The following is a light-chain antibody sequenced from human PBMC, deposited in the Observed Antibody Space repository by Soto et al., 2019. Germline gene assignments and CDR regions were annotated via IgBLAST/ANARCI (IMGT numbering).Light chain of an antibody. CDR3: SSFTSSTTLL. Sequence: QSALTQPASVCGSPGQSITISCTSTATDVGAYNYVSWYQQHPGRAPKLIIYAVTDRPSGVADRFSGSKSGDTASLTISGLQAEDEAHYYCSSFTSSTTLLFGGGTKLTVL. J-gene: IGLJ2*01. CDR2: AVT. CDR1: ATDVGAYNY. V-gene: IGLV2-14*01.